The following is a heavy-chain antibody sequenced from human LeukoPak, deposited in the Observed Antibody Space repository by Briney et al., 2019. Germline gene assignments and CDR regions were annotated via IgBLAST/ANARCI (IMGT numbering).Heavy chain of an antibody. V-gene: IGHV1-2*02. CDR3: ARHCSGGSCRDAFDI. J-gene: IGHJ3*02. D-gene: IGHD2-15*01. CDR2: INPNSGGT. Sequence: GASVKVSCKASGYTFTGYYMHWVRQAPGQGLEWMGWINPNSGGTNYAQKFQGRVTMTRGTSISTAYMELSRLRSDDTAVYYCARHCSGGSCRDAFDIWGQGTMVTVSS. CDR1: GYTFTGYY.